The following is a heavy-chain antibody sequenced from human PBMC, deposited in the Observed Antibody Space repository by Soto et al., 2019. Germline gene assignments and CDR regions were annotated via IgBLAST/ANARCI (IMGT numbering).Heavy chain of an antibody. CDR2: IYHSGST. CDR1: GGSISSSNW. V-gene: IGHV4-4*02. J-gene: IGHJ4*02. Sequence: SETLSLTCAVSGGSISSSNWWSWVRQPPGKGLEWIGEIYHSGSTNYNPSLKSRVTISVDKSKNQFSLKLSSVTAADTAVYYCARDRYCSGGSCYSVGLDYWGQGTLVTVSS. D-gene: IGHD2-15*01. CDR3: ARDRYCSGGSCYSVGLDY.